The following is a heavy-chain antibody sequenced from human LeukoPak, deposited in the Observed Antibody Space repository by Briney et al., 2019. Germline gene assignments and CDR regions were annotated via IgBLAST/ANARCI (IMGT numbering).Heavy chain of an antibody. J-gene: IGHJ4*02. CDR3: SKDKSPQLPPAKLALAL. D-gene: IGHD1-7*01. CDR2: TNWNGASV. CDR1: GFTFDDYA. Sequence: PGRSLRLSCAASGFTFDDYAMHWVRQAPGKGLEWVSGTNWNGASVGYADSVEGRFTISRDNAKNSLYLQLNSLRAEDTAFYFFSKDKSPQLPPAKLALALWGQGTLVPVPS. V-gene: IGHV3-9*01.